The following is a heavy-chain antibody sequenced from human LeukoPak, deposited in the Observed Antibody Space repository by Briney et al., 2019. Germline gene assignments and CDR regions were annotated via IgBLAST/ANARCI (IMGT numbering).Heavy chain of an antibody. J-gene: IGHJ2*01. Sequence: SETLSLTCGVPGGSFSGYYWTWIRQPPGKGLEWIGEINHSGSTNYNPSLKSRVTISIDTSENQFSLKLSSVTAADTAVYYCARYGGDLFWYFGLWGRGTLVTVSS. CDR2: INHSGST. V-gene: IGHV4-34*01. CDR1: GGSFSGYY. CDR3: ARYGGDLFWYFGL. D-gene: IGHD2-21*02.